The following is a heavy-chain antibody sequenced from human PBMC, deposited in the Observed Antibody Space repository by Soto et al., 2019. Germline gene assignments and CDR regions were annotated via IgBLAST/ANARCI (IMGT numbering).Heavy chain of an antibody. D-gene: IGHD3-22*01. Sequence: QVQLQESGPGLVKPSETLSLACTVSGGSISSYYWSWIRQSPGKELEWIGYIHYSGSTNYNPSLKSRVTMSVDTSRNQFSLKLSSVTAADTAMYYCARSIDSSGYYFSNCWGQGTLVTVSS. J-gene: IGHJ4*02. V-gene: IGHV4-59*01. CDR1: GGSISSYY. CDR3: ARSIDSSGYYFSNC. CDR2: IHYSGST.